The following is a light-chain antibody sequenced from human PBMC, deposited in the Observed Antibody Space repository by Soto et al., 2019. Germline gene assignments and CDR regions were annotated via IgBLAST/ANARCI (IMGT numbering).Light chain of an antibody. CDR2: GAS. V-gene: IGKV3-20*01. Sequence: EIVLTQSPGTLSLSLGDRATLSCWASQSVSSNYLAWYQQRPGQAPRLLIYGASTRATGVPDRFSGSGSGTDFTLTISRLEPEDFAVYFCPQYAASPLTFGGGTKVEIK. CDR3: PQYAASPLT. CDR1: QSVSSNY. J-gene: IGKJ4*01.